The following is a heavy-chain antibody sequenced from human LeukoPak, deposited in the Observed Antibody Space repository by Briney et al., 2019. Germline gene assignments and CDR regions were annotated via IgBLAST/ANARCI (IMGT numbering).Heavy chain of an antibody. V-gene: IGHV4-31*03. J-gene: IGHJ4*02. D-gene: IGHD3-16*02. Sequence: SQTLSLTCTVSGGSISSGGYYWSWIRQHPGKGLEWIGYIYYSGSTYYNPSLKSRVTISVDTSKNQFSLKLSSVTAADTAVYYCARGLAIRLGELSLYRAQEYYFDYWGQGTLVTVSS. CDR2: IYYSGST. CDR3: ARGLAIRLGELSLYRAQEYYFDY. CDR1: GGSISSGGYY.